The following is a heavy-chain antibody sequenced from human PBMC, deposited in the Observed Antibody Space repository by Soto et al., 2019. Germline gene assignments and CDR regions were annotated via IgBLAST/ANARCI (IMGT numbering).Heavy chain of an antibody. CDR2: IYPGDSDT. J-gene: IGHJ5*02. V-gene: IGHV5-51*01. Sequence: GESLKISCKGSGYSFTSYWIGWVRQMPGKGLEWMGIIYPGDSDTRYSPSFQGQVTISADKSISTAYLQWSSLKASDTAMYYCARRAAPWDFWSGPEKNWFDPWGQGTLVTVSS. D-gene: IGHD3-3*01. CDR3: ARRAAPWDFWSGPEKNWFDP. CDR1: GYSFTSYW.